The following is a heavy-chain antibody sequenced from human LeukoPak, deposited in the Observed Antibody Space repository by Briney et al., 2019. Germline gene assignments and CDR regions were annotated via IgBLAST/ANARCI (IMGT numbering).Heavy chain of an antibody. V-gene: IGHV3-30*04. CDR3: ARSPGPAAVAFDY. D-gene: IGHD6-13*01. J-gene: IGHJ4*02. Sequence: GGSLRLSCAASGFKFYSYAMHWVRQAPGKGLEWVASISFEGSEKYYRDSVKGRFTISRDNPKNTVSLQMNSLRPEDTAVYYCARSPGPAAVAFDYWGQGTLVTVSS. CDR1: GFKFYSYA. CDR2: ISFEGSEK.